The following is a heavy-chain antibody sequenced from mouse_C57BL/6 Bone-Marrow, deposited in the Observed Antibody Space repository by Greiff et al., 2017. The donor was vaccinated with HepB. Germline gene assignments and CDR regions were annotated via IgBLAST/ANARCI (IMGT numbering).Heavy chain of an antibody. Sequence: VQLQQSGAELARPGASVKLSCKASGYTFTSYGISWVKQRTGQGLEWIGEIYPRSGNTYYNEKFKGKATLTADKSSSTAYMELRSLTSEDSAVYFCARSYDGYYVEFAYWGQGTLVTVSA. CDR2: IYPRSGNT. D-gene: IGHD2-3*01. CDR1: GYTFTSYG. V-gene: IGHV1-81*01. CDR3: ARSYDGYYVEFAY. J-gene: IGHJ3*01.